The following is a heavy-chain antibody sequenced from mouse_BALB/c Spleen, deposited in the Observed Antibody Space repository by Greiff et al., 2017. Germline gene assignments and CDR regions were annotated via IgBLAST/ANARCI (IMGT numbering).Heavy chain of an antibody. Sequence: DVMLVESGGGLVKPGGSLKLSCAASGFTFSSYAMSWVRQTPDKRLEWVASISSGGSTYYPDSVKGRFTISRDNARNILYLQMSSLRSEDTAMYYCARGFDGYFYFDYWGQGTTLTVSS. CDR1: GFTFSSYA. V-gene: IGHV5-6-5*01. J-gene: IGHJ2*01. CDR3: ARGFDGYFYFDY. D-gene: IGHD2-3*01. CDR2: ISSGGST.